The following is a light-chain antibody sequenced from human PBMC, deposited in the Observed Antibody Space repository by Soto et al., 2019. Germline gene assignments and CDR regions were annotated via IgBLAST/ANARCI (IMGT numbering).Light chain of an antibody. CDR3: QQRSNWRVT. Sequence: EIVFTQSPATLSLSPGERATLSCRASQSVNIYLAWYQQKPGQAPRLLIYDASNRATGIPARFSGSGSGTDSTLTISSXEPEDIAVYYCQQRSNWRVTFGGGTKVDIK. CDR1: QSVNIY. J-gene: IGKJ4*01. CDR2: DAS. V-gene: IGKV3-11*01.